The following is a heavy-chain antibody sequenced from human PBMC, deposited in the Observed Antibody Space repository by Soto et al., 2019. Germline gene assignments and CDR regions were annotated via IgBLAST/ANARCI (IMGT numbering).Heavy chain of an antibody. V-gene: IGHV1-69*13. J-gene: IGHJ4*02. CDR1: GGTFSRYG. Sequence: SVKVNCRASGGTFSRYGINWVRQAPGQGLEWMGGIIPLFGTANYAQKFRGRVTITADDSTGTAYMELSSLRSGDTAVYYCARDGTLFDSTAYYYLYWGQGTLVTVSS. D-gene: IGHD3-22*01. CDR3: ARDGTLFDSTAYYYLY. CDR2: IIPLFGTA.